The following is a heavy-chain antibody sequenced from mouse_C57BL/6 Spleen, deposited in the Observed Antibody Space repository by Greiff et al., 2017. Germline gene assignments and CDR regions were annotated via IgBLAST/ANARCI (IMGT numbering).Heavy chain of an antibody. CDR1: GFNIKDDY. CDR2: IDPENGDT. V-gene: IGHV14-4*01. CDR3: TSMTTVVATRGYFDV. D-gene: IGHD1-1*01. Sequence: VQLQQSGAELVRPGASVKLSCTASGFNIKDDYMHWVKQRPEQGLEWIGWIDPENGDTEYASKFQGKATITADTSSNTAYLQLSSLTSEDTAVYYCTSMTTVVATRGYFDVWGTGTTVTVSS. J-gene: IGHJ1*03.